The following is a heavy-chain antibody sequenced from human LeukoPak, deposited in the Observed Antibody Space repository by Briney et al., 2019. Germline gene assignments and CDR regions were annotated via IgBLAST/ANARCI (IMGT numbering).Heavy chain of an antibody. CDR2: IYYSGST. Sequence: PSETLSLTCTVSGGSISSYYWSWIRQPPGKGLEWIGYIYYSGSTNYNPSLKSRVTISVDTSKNQFSLKLSSVTAADTAVYYCAIAPFERNNYYNNSYLDVWRKGTAVTVSS. CDR1: GGSISSYY. V-gene: IGHV4-59*01. CDR3: AIAPFERNNYYNNSYLDV. J-gene: IGHJ6*03. D-gene: IGHD3-9*01.